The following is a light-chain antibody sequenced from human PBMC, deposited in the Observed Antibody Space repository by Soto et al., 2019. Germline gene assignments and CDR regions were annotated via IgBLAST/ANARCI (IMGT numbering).Light chain of an antibody. CDR2: GAS. Sequence: EIEMTQSPAPPSPGPGERVNLSCRASESVSTNLAWYQQKAGQAPRLLIYGASTRATGIPARFSGSGSGTEFTLTISSLQSEDFAVYYCQQYSIWRTFGQGTKVDIK. CDR1: ESVSTN. J-gene: IGKJ1*01. V-gene: IGKV3-15*01. CDR3: QQYSIWRT.